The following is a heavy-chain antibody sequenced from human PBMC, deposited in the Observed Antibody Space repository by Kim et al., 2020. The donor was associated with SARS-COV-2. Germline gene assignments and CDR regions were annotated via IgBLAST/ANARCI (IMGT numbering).Heavy chain of an antibody. V-gene: IGHV3-7*01. CDR3: SSIQDPRGGLNSLDD. CDR2: IKHDGNNI. J-gene: IGHJ4*01. CDR1: GFIFSYYW. D-gene: IGHD2-15*01. Sequence: GGSLRLSCAASGFIFSYYWMTWVRQAPGMGLEWVANIKHDGNNINYVYSVKVRCTVSRDNAKNSLNLQMNSLRAEDTAVDDCSSIQDPRGGLNSLDDWG.